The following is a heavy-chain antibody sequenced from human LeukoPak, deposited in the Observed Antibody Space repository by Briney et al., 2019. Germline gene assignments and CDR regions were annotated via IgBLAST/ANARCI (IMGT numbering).Heavy chain of an antibody. D-gene: IGHD5-18*01. CDR2: IDSDGTST. Sequence: GGSLRLSCAASGFTFSSYWMHWVRQAPGKGLVWVSRIDSDGTSTSYADSVKGRFTISRDNAKNTLYLQMNSLRAEDTAVYYCARVGLGTAMTDWGQRTMVTVSS. CDR3: ARVGLGTAMTD. V-gene: IGHV3-74*01. CDR1: GFTFSSYW. J-gene: IGHJ3*01.